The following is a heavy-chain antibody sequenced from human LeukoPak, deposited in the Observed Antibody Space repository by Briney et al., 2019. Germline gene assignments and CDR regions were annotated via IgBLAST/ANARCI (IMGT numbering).Heavy chain of an antibody. Sequence: KTGGSLRLSCAASGFTFSSYSMNWVRQAPGKGLEWVSPISSSTSYIYYADSVKGRFTISKDNAKNSLYLQMNSLRAEDTAVYYCARNRSPGGGYSYGYDAFDIWGQGTMVTVSS. J-gene: IGHJ3*02. CDR3: ARNRSPGGGYSYGYDAFDI. D-gene: IGHD5-18*01. CDR2: ISSSTSYI. V-gene: IGHV3-21*01. CDR1: GFTFSSYS.